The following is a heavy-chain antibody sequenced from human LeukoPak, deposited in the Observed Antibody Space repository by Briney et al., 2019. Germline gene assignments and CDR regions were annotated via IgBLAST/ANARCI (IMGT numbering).Heavy chain of an antibody. J-gene: IGHJ6*03. CDR2: IIPIFGTA. CDR1: GGTFSSYA. D-gene: IGHD5-24*01. CDR3: ASGPYKMATIQNDYYYYYMDA. Sequence: SVKVSCKASGGTFSSYAISWVRQAPGQGLEWMGGIIPIFGTANYAQKFQGRVTITADESTSTAYMELSSLRSEDTAVYYCASGPYKMATIQNDYYYYYMDAWGKGTTVTISS. V-gene: IGHV1-69*13.